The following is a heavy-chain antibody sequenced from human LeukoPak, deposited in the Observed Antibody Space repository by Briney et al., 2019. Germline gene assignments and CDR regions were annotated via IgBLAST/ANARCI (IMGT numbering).Heavy chain of an antibody. V-gene: IGHV4-59*01. CDR2: IYYSGST. D-gene: IGHD2-21*01. CDR3: AGGDNYYYYYMDV. J-gene: IGHJ6*03. Sequence: SETLSLTCTVSGGPISSYYWSWIRQPPGKGLEWIGYIYYSGSTNYNPSLKSRVTISVDTSKNQFSLKLSSVTAADTAVYYCAGGDNYYYYYMDVWGKGTTVTISS. CDR1: GGPISSYY.